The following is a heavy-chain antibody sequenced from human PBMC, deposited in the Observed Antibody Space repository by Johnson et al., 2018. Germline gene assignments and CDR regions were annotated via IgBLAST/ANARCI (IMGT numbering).Heavy chain of an antibody. J-gene: IGHJ6*03. CDR2: TYYRSKWYN. CDR3: AKEGHSHLLRGYYYYMDV. D-gene: IGHD3-10*01. V-gene: IGHV6-1*01. CDR1: RDSVSSNSAA. Sequence: QVQLQESGPGLVKPSQTLSLTCAISRDSVSSNSAAWNWIRQSPSRGLEWLGRTYYRSKWYNDYAVSVKSRITSNPDTSKNQFSLRMNSVTPEDTAVYYCAKEGHSHLLRGYYYYMDVWGKGTTVTVSS.